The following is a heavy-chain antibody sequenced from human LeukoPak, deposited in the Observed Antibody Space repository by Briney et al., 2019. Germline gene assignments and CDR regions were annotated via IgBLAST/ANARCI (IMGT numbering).Heavy chain of an antibody. Sequence: SETLSLTCTVSGDSVSNYYWSWIRQPPGKRLEWIGCIYYSESATYNPSLKSRVTISLDTSKNQFFLKLSSVTAADTAVYYCARHSGYENAFDIWGQGTMVTVSS. CDR1: GDSVSNYY. CDR3: ARHSGYENAFDI. V-gene: IGHV4-59*02. J-gene: IGHJ3*02. CDR2: IYYSESA. D-gene: IGHD5-12*01.